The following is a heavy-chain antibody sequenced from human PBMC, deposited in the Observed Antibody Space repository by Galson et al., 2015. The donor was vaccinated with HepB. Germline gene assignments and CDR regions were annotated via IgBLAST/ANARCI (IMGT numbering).Heavy chain of an antibody. D-gene: IGHD5-12*01. CDR3: TRELGGYEARAYLYYYGMDV. CDR1: GFTFSSYA. Sequence: SLRLSCAASGFTFSSYAMSWVRQAPGKGLEWVGFSRSKAYGGTTEYAASVKGRFTISRDDSKSIAYLQMNSLKIEDTAVYYCTRELGGYEARAYLYYYGMDVWGQGTTVTVSS. CDR2: SRSKAYGGTT. V-gene: IGHV3-49*04. J-gene: IGHJ6*02.